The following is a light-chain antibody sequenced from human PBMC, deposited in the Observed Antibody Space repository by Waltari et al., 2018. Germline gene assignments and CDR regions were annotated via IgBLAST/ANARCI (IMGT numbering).Light chain of an antibody. CDR1: VLGENF. Sequence: SYELTQLPSVSVSPGQTARITCPGDVLGENFADWYRQEPGQAPVLVIYEDDKRYPGVPERFSGSTSGNTATLTISRVLTEDEADYYCVSGDEDILVFGGGTKLTVL. CDR3: VSGDEDILV. J-gene: IGLJ3*02. CDR2: EDD. V-gene: IGLV3-22*01.